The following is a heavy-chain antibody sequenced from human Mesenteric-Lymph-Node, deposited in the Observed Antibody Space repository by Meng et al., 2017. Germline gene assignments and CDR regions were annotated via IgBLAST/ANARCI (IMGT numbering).Heavy chain of an antibody. Sequence: QVQLQESGPGLVKSSQTLSLTCTVSGGSISNGGYYWTWIRQRPGKGLEWIGYIYFTGTTYYNPSLKSRVTISVDTSKNQFSLKLSSVTAADTAVYYCARGQKGYFDLWGRGTLVTVSS. V-gene: IGHV4-30-4*08. CDR1: GGSISNGGYY. J-gene: IGHJ2*01. CDR3: ARGQKGYFDL. CDR2: IYFTGTT.